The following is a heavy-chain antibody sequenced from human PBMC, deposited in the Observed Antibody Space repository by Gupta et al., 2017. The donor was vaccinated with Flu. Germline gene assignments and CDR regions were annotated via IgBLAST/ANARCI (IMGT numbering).Heavy chain of an antibody. D-gene: IGHD2-15*01. J-gene: IGHJ4*02. CDR2: IYHSGDT. CDR3: ARDFGAGSSDDY. CDR1: GFTIGSGYY. V-gene: IGHV4-38-2*02. Sequence: QVRPQESCPGPVKASATLSLTCVVSGFTIGSGYYWAWIRQPPGKGLEWIGSIYHSGDTFYNPSVKSRVTLSMDTATNQFSLRLISVTAADTAVYYCARDFGAGSSDDYWGQGILVAVSS.